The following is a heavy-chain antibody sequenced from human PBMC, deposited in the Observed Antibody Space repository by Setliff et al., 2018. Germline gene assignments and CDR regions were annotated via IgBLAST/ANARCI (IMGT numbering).Heavy chain of an antibody. CDR2: FSSRNDYI. Sequence: PGGSLRLSCEASGFSFSNYAMNWVRQAPGKGLEWVASFSSRNDYIYHADSVKGRFTMSRDDSTNTLNLQMNSLKIEDTGVYYCTTALRWESSGGVDSWGQGTLVTVSS. D-gene: IGHD6-25*01. V-gene: IGHV3-21*03. CDR1: GFSFSNYA. J-gene: IGHJ4*02. CDR3: TTALRWESSGGVDS.